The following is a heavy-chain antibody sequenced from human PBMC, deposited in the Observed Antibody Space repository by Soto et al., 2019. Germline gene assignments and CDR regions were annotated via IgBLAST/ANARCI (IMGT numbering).Heavy chain of an antibody. D-gene: IGHD6-6*01. V-gene: IGHV3-30*18. CDR2: ISFDGSNK. J-gene: IGHJ6*02. Sequence: QPGGSLRLSCAASGFTFSDYGMHWVRQAPGKGLEWVAVISFDGSNKYHADSVKGRFTISRDNSKNTLYLQMSSLRIEDTGVYYCAKGYSSASQYYYYAMDVWGQGTTVTVSS. CDR1: GFTFSDYG. CDR3: AKGYSSASQYYYYAMDV.